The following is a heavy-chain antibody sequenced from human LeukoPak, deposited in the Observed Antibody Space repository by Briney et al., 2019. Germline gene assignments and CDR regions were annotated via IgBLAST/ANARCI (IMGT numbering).Heavy chain of an antibody. Sequence: PPETLSLTCIVPGASIRNNYWCWLRQAPGEGLEWIGYVHSTGSTNYSPSLRSRVTMSEGASKNMFSLKLESVTAADTGIYYCAKWACGSGGDCHQFDNWGRGTLVTVSS. V-gene: IGHV4-59*01. CDR3: AKWACGSGGDCHQFDN. CDR2: VHSTGST. CDR1: GASIRNNY. D-gene: IGHD2-21*02. J-gene: IGHJ4*02.